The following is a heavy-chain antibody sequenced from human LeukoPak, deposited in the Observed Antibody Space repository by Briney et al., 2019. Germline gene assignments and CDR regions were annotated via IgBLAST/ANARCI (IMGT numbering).Heavy chain of an antibody. Sequence: GGSLRLSCAASGFNFNRYAMSWVRQAPGKGLEWVSGIIDNGDTTYHANSVKGRFTISRDNSKNTLYLQMHSLRAEDTAVYYCAKLGGQEINNYYVGVWGKGTTVAVSS. CDR3: AKLGGQEINNYYVGV. D-gene: IGHD3-16*01. CDR2: IIDNGDTT. CDR1: GFNFNRYA. V-gene: IGHV3-23*01. J-gene: IGHJ6*03.